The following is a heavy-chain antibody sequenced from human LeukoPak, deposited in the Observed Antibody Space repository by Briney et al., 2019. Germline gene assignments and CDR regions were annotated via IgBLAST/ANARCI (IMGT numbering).Heavy chain of an antibody. D-gene: IGHD3-3*01. V-gene: IGHV3-74*01. CDR1: GFDFSSNW. J-gene: IGHJ4*02. Sequence: GGSLRLSCAASGFDFSSNWMHWVRHALGQGLVWVSRIKGDGISTNYADSVKGRFTISRDIAKNTLYLQMNSLRAEDTGVYYCAKDHYWSIDYWGRGTLVTVSS. CDR2: IKGDGIST. CDR3: AKDHYWSIDY.